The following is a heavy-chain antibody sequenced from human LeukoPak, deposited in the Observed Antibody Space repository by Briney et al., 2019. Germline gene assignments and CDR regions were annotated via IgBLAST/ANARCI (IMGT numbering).Heavy chain of an antibody. CDR3: AGSLSYDAFDI. J-gene: IGHJ3*02. D-gene: IGHD1-26*01. Sequence: PSETLSLTCTVSGGSISSYYWSWIRQPPRKGLEWIGYIYYSGSTNYNPSLKSRVTISVDTSKNQFSLRLSSVTAADTAVYYCAGSLSYDAFDIWGQGTMVTVSS. CDR2: IYYSGST. V-gene: IGHV4-59*01. CDR1: GGSISSYY.